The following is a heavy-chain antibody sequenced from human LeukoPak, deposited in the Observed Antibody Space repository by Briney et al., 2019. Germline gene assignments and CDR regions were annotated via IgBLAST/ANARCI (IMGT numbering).Heavy chain of an antibody. J-gene: IGHJ6*03. V-gene: IGHV4-59*01. CDR1: GGSISSYY. CDR3: ARTTEGGYTYNYFYYYYMDV. CDR2: IYYSGST. Sequence: SETLSLTCTVSGGSISSYYWSWIRQPPGKGLEWIGYIYYSGSTNYNPSLKSRISISVDTSKNQFSLKLSSVTAADTAVYYCARTTEGGYTYNYFYYYYMDVWGKGTTVTIS. D-gene: IGHD5-18*01.